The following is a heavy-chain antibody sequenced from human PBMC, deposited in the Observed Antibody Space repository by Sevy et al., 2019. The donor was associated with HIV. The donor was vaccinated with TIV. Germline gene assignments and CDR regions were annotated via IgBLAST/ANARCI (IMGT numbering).Heavy chain of an antibody. V-gene: IGHV3-7*01. Sequence: GGSLRLSCAASGFTFSANWMNWVRQAPGKGLEWVANIKADGSDKHYVDSVEGRFTISRDNAKNLLFLQMNSLRVEDTDAYYCAQEPFGRFEYWGQGTLVTVSS. CDR1: GFTFSANW. CDR3: AQEPFGRFEY. J-gene: IGHJ4*02. CDR2: IKADGSDK. D-gene: IGHD3-16*01.